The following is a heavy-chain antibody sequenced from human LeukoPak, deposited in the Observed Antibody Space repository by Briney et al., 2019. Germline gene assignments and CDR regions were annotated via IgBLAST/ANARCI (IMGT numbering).Heavy chain of an antibody. Sequence: QPGGSLRLSYAASGFTFSSYEMNWARQAPGKGLEWVSYISSSGSTIYYADSVKGRFTISRDNAKNSLSLQMNSLRAEDTAVYYCARDSYSSGVFDYWGQGTLVTVSS. CDR3: ARDSYSSGVFDY. V-gene: IGHV3-48*03. CDR1: GFTFSSYE. D-gene: IGHD6-19*01. CDR2: ISSSGSTI. J-gene: IGHJ4*02.